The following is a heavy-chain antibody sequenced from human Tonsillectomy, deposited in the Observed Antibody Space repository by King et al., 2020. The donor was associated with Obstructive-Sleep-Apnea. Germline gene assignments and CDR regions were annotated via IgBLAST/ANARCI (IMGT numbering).Heavy chain of an antibody. V-gene: IGHV1-8*01. CDR3: ARGGDYYYGSGSYSLPDY. Sequence: VQLVESGAEVKKPGASVKVSCKASGYTFTSYDINWVRQASGQGLEWMGWMNPNSGNTGYAQKFQGRVTMTRNTSISTAYMELSSLRSEDTAVYYCARGGDYYYGSGSYSLPDYWGHGTLVTVSS. CDR1: GYTFTSYD. CDR2: MNPNSGNT. D-gene: IGHD3-10*01. J-gene: IGHJ4*01.